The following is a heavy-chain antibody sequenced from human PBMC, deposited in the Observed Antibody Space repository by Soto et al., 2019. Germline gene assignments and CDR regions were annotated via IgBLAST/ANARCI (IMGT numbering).Heavy chain of an antibody. V-gene: IGHV4-4*02. J-gene: IGHJ4*02. CDR1: GGSISSSNW. Sequence: QVQLQESGPGLVKPSGTLSLTCAVSGGSISSSNWWCWVRQSPEKGLEWIGEIHHSGSTNYNPSLKSRVTISVDRSNNQFSLKLSSVTAADTAVYYCARGNFDYWGQGTLVTVPS. CDR3: ARGNFDY. CDR2: IHHSGST.